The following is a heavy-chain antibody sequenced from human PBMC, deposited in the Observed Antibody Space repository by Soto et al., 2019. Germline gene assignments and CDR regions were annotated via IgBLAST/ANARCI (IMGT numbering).Heavy chain of an antibody. Sequence: VESLKISCKGSGYIFTSYWIGWFLQMPVKVLEWMGIIYPGDSDTRYSPSFQGQVTISADKSISTAYLQWSSLKASDTAMYYCARHYGGYSSSSFAYYGMDVWGQGTTVTVSS. CDR1: GYIFTSYW. J-gene: IGHJ6*02. CDR2: IYPGDSDT. CDR3: ARHYGGYSSSSFAYYGMDV. D-gene: IGHD6-6*01. V-gene: IGHV5-51*01.